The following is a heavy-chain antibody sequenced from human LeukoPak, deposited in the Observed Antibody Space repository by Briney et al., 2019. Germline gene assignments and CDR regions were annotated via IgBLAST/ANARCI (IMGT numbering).Heavy chain of an antibody. J-gene: IGHJ4*02. D-gene: IGHD2-21*02. CDR2: ISGSGGST. CDR1: GFTFSGYA. Sequence: GGSLRLSCAASGFTFSGYAMSWVRQAPGKGLEWVSAISGSGGSTYYADSVKGRFTISRDNSKNTLYLQMNSLRAEDTAVYYCTTRAAKVVVTAIQDWGQGTLDTVSS. CDR3: TTRAAKVVVTAIQD. V-gene: IGHV3-23*01.